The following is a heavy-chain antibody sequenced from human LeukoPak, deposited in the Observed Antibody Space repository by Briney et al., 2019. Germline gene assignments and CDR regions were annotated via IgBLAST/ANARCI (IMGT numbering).Heavy chain of an antibody. CDR2: IHYSGST. Sequence: SETLSLTCTVSGGSISGFHWSWIRQPPGKGLEWIGYIHYSGSTDYNPSLKSRVTISIDRSKNRFSLNLNSVTAADTAVYFCARGGYSWYDDWGQGILVTVSS. J-gene: IGHJ5*02. V-gene: IGHV4-59*12. CDR1: GGSISGFH. CDR3: ARGGYSWYDD.